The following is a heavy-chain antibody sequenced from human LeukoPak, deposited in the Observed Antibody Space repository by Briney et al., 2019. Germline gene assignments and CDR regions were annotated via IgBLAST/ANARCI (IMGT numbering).Heavy chain of an antibody. Sequence: SETLSLTCTVSGYSISNGYYWGWIRQPPGKGLEWIGTTYQSGSTYYNPSLKSRVTISIDTSKNQFSLNLSSVIAADTAVYYCARSRTPLRYFDWLYWGQGTLVTVSS. CDR1: GYSISNGYY. V-gene: IGHV4-38-2*02. J-gene: IGHJ4*02. D-gene: IGHD3-9*01. CDR2: TYQSGST. CDR3: ARSRTPLRYFDWLY.